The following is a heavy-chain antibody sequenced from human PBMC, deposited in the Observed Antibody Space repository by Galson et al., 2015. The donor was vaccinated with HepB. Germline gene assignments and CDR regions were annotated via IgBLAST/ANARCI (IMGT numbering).Heavy chain of an antibody. J-gene: IGHJ5*02. CDR2: INGRGSKR. CDR3: VKEGAWFGGDWFDP. Sequence: SLRLSCATSGFIFGHHGMTWVRQAPGKGLEWVASINGRGSKRNYAESVKGRFSIPRDNSKNTLFLEMNSLRAEDTAVYYCVKEGAWFGGDWFDPWGQGTLVTV. V-gene: IGHV3-23*01. D-gene: IGHD3-16*01. CDR1: GFIFGHHG.